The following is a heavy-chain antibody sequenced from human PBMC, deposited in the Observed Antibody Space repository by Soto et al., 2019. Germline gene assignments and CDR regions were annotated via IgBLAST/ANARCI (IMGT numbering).Heavy chain of an antibody. V-gene: IGHV3-48*03. CDR2: ISTSGSTI. CDR3: ASHRGFYDSSGSYYIDDS. J-gene: IGHJ4*02. CDR1: GFTFSNYE. D-gene: IGHD3-22*01. Sequence: PXGSLLLACAASGFTFSNYEMNWVRQAPGKGLEWVSYISTSGSTIYYADSVKGRFTISRDNAKNSLYLQMSSLRAEDTALYYCASHRGFYDSSGSYYIDDSWGQGTLVTVYS.